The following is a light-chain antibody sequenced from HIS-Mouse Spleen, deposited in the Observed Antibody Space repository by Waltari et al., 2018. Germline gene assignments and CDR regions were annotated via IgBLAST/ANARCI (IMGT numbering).Light chain of an antibody. Sequence: SYELTQPPSVSVSPGQTARITCSGDALPKKYAYWYQQKSGQPPVLVIYEDSKRPAGSPERFSGSSSGTMATLTISGAQVEDEADYYCYSTDSSGNHRVFGGGTKLTVL. J-gene: IGLJ2*01. V-gene: IGLV3-10*01. CDR2: EDS. CDR3: YSTDSSGNHRV. CDR1: ALPKKY.